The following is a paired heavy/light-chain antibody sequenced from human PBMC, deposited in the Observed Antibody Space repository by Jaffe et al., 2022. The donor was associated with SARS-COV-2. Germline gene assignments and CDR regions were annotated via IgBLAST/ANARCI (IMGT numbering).Light chain of an antibody. CDR2: LGS. Sequence: DIVMTQFPLSLPVTPGEPASISCRSSQSLLHSNGYNYLDWYLQRPGQSPQLLIYLGSNRASGVPDRFSGSGSGTDFTLKISRVEAEDVGVYYCMQALQTPITFGQGTRLEIK. V-gene: IGKV2-28*01. J-gene: IGKJ5*01. CDR1: QSLLHSNGYNY. CDR3: MQALQTPIT.
Heavy chain of an antibody. CDR2: INAGNGDT. CDR1: GYTFTAYA. CDR3: ARGGTWIQFITYYNYAMDV. V-gene: IGHV1-3*01. Sequence: QVQLVQSGAEVRKPGASVKVSCKASGYTFTAYAMHWVRQAPGQRLEWMGWINAGNGDTKYSQNFQGRVTITRDTSASTAYMDLSRLRSEDTAVYYCARGGTWIQFITYYNYAMDVWGQGTTVTVSS. J-gene: IGHJ6*02. D-gene: IGHD5-18*01.